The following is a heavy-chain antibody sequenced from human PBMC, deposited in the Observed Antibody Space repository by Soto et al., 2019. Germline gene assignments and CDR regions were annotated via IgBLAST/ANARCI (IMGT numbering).Heavy chain of an antibody. Sequence: QVQLVQSGPEVKKPGASVKVSCKASGYTFTTYGISWVRQAPGQGLEWMGWISGYNGQTNYAQKFRGRVTITPDTSTGTAYMAMRSLRSDDTATYYCAGDGRKELWVDGLNAMDVWGQGTTVTVSS. CDR3: AGDGRKELWVDGLNAMDV. D-gene: IGHD5-18*01. V-gene: IGHV1-18*01. CDR2: ISGYNGQT. J-gene: IGHJ6*02. CDR1: GYTFTTYG.